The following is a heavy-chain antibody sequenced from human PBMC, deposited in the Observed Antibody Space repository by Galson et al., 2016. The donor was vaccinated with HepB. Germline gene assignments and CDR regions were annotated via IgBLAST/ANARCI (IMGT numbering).Heavy chain of an antibody. Sequence: SVKVSCKASGGTFRTYAVNWMRQAPGQGLEWMGGIIPVPDTIYYAQRFQGRLTITVDESMSTAYMDLTSLTSEDTAVYYCAREVGQVGGYFGMDVWGQGTTVTVSS. CDR3: AREVGQVGGYFGMDV. CDR1: GGTFRTYA. D-gene: IGHD3-10*01. CDR2: IIPVPDTI. J-gene: IGHJ6*02. V-gene: IGHV1-69*13.